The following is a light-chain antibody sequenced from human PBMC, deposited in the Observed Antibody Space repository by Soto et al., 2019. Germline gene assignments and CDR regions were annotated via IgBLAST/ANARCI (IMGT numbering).Light chain of an antibody. CDR3: QQYGSSPLIT. CDR2: GAS. V-gene: IGKV3-20*01. Sequence: EIVLTQSPGTLSLSPGERATLSCRASQSVSSSYLAWYQQKPGQAPRLLIYGASSRATGIPDRFSGSGSGTDFTLTISRLEPEDFAVYSCQQYGSSPLITFGQGTLLEIK. CDR1: QSVSSSY. J-gene: IGKJ5*01.